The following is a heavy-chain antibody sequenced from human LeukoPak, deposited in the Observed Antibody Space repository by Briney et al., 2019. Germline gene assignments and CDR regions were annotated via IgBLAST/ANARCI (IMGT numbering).Heavy chain of an antibody. CDR2: ISGSGGST. D-gene: IGHD5-24*01. J-gene: IGHJ3*02. V-gene: IGHV3-23*01. Sequence: GGSLRLSCAASGFTFSSYAMSWVRQAPGKGLEWVSAISGSGGSTYYADSVKGRFTISRDNSKNTLYLQMNSLRAEDTAVYYCAKGQMATIGNYHDAFDIWGQGTMVTVSS. CDR3: AKGQMATIGNYHDAFDI. CDR1: GFTFSSYA.